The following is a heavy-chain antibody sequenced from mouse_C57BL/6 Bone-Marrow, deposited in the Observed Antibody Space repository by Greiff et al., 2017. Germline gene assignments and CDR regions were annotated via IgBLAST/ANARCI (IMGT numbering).Heavy chain of an antibody. V-gene: IGHV1-80*01. D-gene: IGHD4-1*01. Sequence: QVQLQQSGAELVKPGASVKISCKASGYAFSSYWMNWVKQRPGKGLEWIGQIYPGDGDTNYNGKFKGKATLTADKSSSTAYMQLSSLTSEDSAVYFCARPHFGSPRYAMDYGGQGTSVTVSS. J-gene: IGHJ4*01. CDR1: GYAFSSYW. CDR3: ARPHFGSPRYAMDY. CDR2: IYPGDGDT.